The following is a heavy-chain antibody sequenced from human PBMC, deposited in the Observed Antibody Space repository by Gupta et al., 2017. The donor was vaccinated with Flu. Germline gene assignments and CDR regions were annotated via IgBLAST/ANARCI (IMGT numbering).Heavy chain of an antibody. J-gene: IGHJ5*02. Sequence: QLQLQESGPGLVKPSETLSLPCSVSGGSISPNSYYWGWIRQPPVKGLKWIASVYYSGSTYYNPSLKSRVTISLDTSENQFSLKLYSVTAADTAVYYCARERSAWPNWLDPWGQGTLVTVSS. CDR2: VYYSGST. D-gene: IGHD6-19*01. CDR1: GGSISPNSYY. CDR3: ARERSAWPNWLDP. V-gene: IGHV4-39*02.